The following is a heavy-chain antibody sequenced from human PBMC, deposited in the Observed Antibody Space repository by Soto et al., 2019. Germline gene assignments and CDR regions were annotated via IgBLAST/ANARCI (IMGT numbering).Heavy chain of an antibody. V-gene: IGHV1-69*13. CDR3: ARGRGYSGDDHYYYFYMDV. J-gene: IGHJ6*02. CDR1: GGTFNNYP. D-gene: IGHD5-12*01. CDR2: SIPIFGTA. Sequence: SVKVSCKASGGTFNNYPITWVRQAPGEGLEWMGGSIPIFGTANYAQKFQGRVTISVDESTRTAYMELSSLRSEDTAVYYCARGRGYSGDDHYYYFYMDVWGQGTTVTVSS.